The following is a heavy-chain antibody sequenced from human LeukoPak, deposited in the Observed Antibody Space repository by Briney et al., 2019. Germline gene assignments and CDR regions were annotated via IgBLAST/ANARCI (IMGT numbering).Heavy chain of an antibody. Sequence: ASVKVSCKASGGTFSSYAISWVRQAPGQGLEWMGGIIPIFGTANYAQKFQGRVTITADESTSTAYMELSSLRSDDTALYYCARGGPVGNYDSSGYYLHWGQGTLVTVSP. CDR2: IIPIFGTA. D-gene: IGHD3-22*01. J-gene: IGHJ4*02. V-gene: IGHV1-69*01. CDR1: GGTFSSYA. CDR3: ARGGPVGNYDSSGYYLH.